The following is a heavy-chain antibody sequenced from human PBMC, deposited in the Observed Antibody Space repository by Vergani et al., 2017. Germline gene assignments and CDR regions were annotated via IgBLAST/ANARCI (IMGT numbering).Heavy chain of an antibody. Sequence: QVQLQESGPGLVKASQTLSLTCSVSGAYVGSGGYYWSWVRQRPRMGLDWIGYIYYSGTTYYNPSLESRLTISLDTSENHLSLKLTSVTAADTAVYYCARAPIGSTIFGVVIIRFAFDIWGQGTMVTVSS. CDR3: ARAPIGSTIFGVVIIRFAFDI. CDR2: IYYSGTT. CDR1: GAYVGSGGYY. D-gene: IGHD3-3*01. J-gene: IGHJ3*02. V-gene: IGHV4-31*03.